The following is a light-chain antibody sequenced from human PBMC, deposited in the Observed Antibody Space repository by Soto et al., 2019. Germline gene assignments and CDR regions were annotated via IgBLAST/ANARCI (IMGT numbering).Light chain of an antibody. Sequence: QSVLTQPPSVSGAPGQRVTISCTGSSSNIGAGYDGHWYQQLPGTSPKLLIYGNSNRPSGVPDRFSGSKSGTSASLAITGLQAEDEADYYCQSYDSSSSWVFGGGTKLTVL. V-gene: IGLV1-40*01. CDR2: GNS. CDR1: SSNIGAGYD. J-gene: IGLJ3*02. CDR3: QSYDSSSSWV.